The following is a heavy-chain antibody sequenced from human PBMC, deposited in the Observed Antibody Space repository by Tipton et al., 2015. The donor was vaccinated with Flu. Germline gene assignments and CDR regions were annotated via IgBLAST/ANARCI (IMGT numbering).Heavy chain of an antibody. CDR2: TRNKANSYTT. V-gene: IGHV3-72*01. J-gene: IGHJ6*02. Sequence: SLRLSCAASGFTFSDHYMDWVRQAPGKGLEWVGRTRNKANSYTTEYAASVKGRFTISRDDSKNSLYLQMNSLKTEDTAVYYCARGLLSGYSGMAVWGQGPTVTVSS. D-gene: IGHD3-3*01. CDR3: ARGLLSGYSGMAV. CDR1: GFTFSDHY.